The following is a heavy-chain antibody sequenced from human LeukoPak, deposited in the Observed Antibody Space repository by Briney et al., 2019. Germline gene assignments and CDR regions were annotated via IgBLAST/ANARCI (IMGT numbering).Heavy chain of an antibody. V-gene: IGHV1-46*01. CDR2: INPSGGST. CDR1: GGTFSSYA. D-gene: IGHD2-21*01. J-gene: IGHJ4*02. CDR3: ARDLSLSDPDY. Sequence: ASVKVSCKASGGTFSSYAISWVRQAPGQGLEWMGIINPSGGSTSYAQKFQGRVTMTRDTSTSTVYMELSSLRSEDTAVYYCARDLSLSDPDYWGQGTLVTVSS.